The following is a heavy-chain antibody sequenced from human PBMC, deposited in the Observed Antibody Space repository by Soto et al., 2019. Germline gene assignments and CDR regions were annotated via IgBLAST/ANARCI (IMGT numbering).Heavy chain of an antibody. Sequence: SVKVSCKASGGTFSSYAISWVRQAPGQGLEWMGGIIPIFGTANYAQKFQGRVTITADESTSTAYMELSSLRSEDTAVYYCARYVLGYCSGGSCARKLDYWDQGTLVTVSS. J-gene: IGHJ4*02. CDR1: GGTFSSYA. CDR2: IIPIFGTA. V-gene: IGHV1-69*13. D-gene: IGHD2-15*01. CDR3: ARYVLGYCSGGSCARKLDY.